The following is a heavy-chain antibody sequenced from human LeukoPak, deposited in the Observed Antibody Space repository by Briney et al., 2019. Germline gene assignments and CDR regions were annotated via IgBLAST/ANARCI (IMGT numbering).Heavy chain of an antibody. J-gene: IGHJ4*02. CDR2: ISSSSSYI. V-gene: IGHV3-21*01. CDR1: GFTFSSYS. D-gene: IGHD3-16*01. Sequence: GGSLRLSCAASGFTFSSYSMNWVRQAPGKGLEWVSSISSSSSYIYYADSVKGRFTISRDNAKNSLYLQMNRLRAEDTAVYYCARSRLGESFDYWGQGTLVTVSS. CDR3: ARSRLGESFDY.